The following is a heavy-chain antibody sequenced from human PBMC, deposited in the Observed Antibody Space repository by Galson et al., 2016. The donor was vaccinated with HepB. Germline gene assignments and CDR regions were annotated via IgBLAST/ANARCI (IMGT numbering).Heavy chain of an antibody. J-gene: IGHJ4*02. Sequence: SLRLSCAASGFTFSSYAISWVRQAPGKGLEWVSAISGSGGSTYYADSVKGRFTISRDNAKNSLYLQMNSLRAEDTAVYYCARPSSSSWAFDYWGQGTLVTVSS. CDR2: ISGSGGST. CDR3: ARPSSSSWAFDY. D-gene: IGHD6-6*01. CDR1: GFTFSSYA. V-gene: IGHV3-23*01.